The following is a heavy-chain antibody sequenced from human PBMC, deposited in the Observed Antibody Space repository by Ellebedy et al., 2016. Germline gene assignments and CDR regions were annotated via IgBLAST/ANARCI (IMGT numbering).Heavy chain of an antibody. CDR3: AKDSVAGTPEWFDP. J-gene: IGHJ5*02. V-gene: IGHV3-23*01. CDR1: GFTFSSYA. Sequence: GGSLRLXXAASGFTFSSYAMSWVRQAPGKGLEWVSAISGSGGSTYYADSVKGRFTISRDNSKNTLYLQMNSLRAEDTAVYYCAKDSVAGTPEWFDPWGQGTLVTVSS. CDR2: ISGSGGST. D-gene: IGHD6-19*01.